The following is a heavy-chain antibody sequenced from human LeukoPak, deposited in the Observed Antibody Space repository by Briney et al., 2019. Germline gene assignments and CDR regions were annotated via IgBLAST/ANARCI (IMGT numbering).Heavy chain of an antibody. D-gene: IGHD3-22*01. CDR1: GYTFTDYY. V-gene: IGHV1-2*02. Sequence: ASVKVSCKASGYTFTDYYIHWVRQAPGQGLEWMAWIDPNSGATNYAQKFQGRITMTRDTSISTAYMELSRLRSDDTAVYYCARKSITMSWDAFDIWGQGTMVTVSS. CDR3: ARKSITMSWDAFDI. CDR2: IDPNSGAT. J-gene: IGHJ3*02.